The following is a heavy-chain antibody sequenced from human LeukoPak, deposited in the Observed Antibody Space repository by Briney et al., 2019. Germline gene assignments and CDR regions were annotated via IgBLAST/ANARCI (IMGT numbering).Heavy chain of an antibody. CDR1: GFTFSSYG. V-gene: IGHV3-30*02. D-gene: IGHD5-18*01. Sequence: GGSLRLSCAASGFTFSSYGMHWVRQAPGKGLEWVAFIRYDGSNKYYADSVKGRSTISRDNSKNTLYLQMNSLRAEDRAVYYCAKPDAVDTAMVSWGQGTLVTVSS. CDR2: IRYDGSNK. J-gene: IGHJ4*02. CDR3: AKPDAVDTAMVS.